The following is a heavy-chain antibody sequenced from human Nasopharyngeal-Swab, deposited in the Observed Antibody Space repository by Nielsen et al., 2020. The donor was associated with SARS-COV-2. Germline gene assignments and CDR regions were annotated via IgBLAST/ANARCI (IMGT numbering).Heavy chain of an antibody. J-gene: IGHJ3*02. Sequence: GESLKISCAASGFTVSSNYMSWVRQAPGKGLEWVSVIYSGGSTYYADSVKGRFTISRHNSKNTLYLQMNSLRAEDTAVYYCAREKVEMATIAFDAFDIWGQGTMVTVSS. CDR2: IYSGGST. CDR1: GFTVSSNY. CDR3: AREKVEMATIAFDAFDI. V-gene: IGHV3-53*01. D-gene: IGHD5-24*01.